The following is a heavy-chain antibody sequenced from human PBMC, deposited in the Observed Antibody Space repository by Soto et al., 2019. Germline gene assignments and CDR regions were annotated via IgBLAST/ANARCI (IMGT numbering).Heavy chain of an antibody. CDR1: GYSFTSYW. V-gene: IGHV5-51*01. CDR2: IYPGGSDT. CDR3: ASLTYYDFSRFDY. J-gene: IGHJ4*02. D-gene: IGHD3-3*01. Sequence: GESLKISCKGSGYSFTSYWIGWVRQMPGKGLEWMGIIYPGGSDTRYSPSFQGQVTISADKSISTAYLQWSSLKASDTAMYYCASLTYYDFSRFDYWGQGTPVTVSS.